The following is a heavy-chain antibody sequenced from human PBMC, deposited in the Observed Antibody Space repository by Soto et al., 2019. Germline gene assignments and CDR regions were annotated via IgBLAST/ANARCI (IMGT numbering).Heavy chain of an antibody. CDR1: GFTFSSYG. CDR2: ISYDGSNK. Sequence: GGSLRLSCAASGFTFSSYGMHWVRQAPGKGLEWVAVISYDGSNKYYADSVKGRFTISRDNSKNTLYLQMNSLRAEDTAVYYCAKVRQLLWNYYYYGMDVWGQGTTVTVSS. J-gene: IGHJ6*02. CDR3: AKVRQLLWNYYYYGMDV. D-gene: IGHD2-2*01. V-gene: IGHV3-30*18.